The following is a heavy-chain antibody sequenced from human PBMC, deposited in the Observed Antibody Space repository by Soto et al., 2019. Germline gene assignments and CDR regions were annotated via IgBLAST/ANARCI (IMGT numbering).Heavy chain of an antibody. CDR2: IVPIFGTP. Sequence: QVQLVQSGAEVKKPGSSVKVSCAGSGGLFNTYAVSWVRQTPGHGLEWMGGIVPIFGTPNYAQKFQDRVTITADESTSTAYMELSSLTSEDTAMYFCARAKAGPDDHHGMDVWGQGTTVIVSS. CDR1: GGLFNTYA. J-gene: IGHJ6*02. D-gene: IGHD6-13*01. V-gene: IGHV1-69*01. CDR3: ARAKAGPDDHHGMDV.